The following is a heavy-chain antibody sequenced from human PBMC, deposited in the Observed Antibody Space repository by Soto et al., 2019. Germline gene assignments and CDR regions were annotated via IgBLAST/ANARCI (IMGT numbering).Heavy chain of an antibody. Sequence: ASVKVSCKASGYTFSDFDINWLRQAAGQGPEWVGWMNAKSGDTFSAQRLQGKFNMTWDTSLSTAYMEVGSLTSDDAAIYYCVRGNPFNYAGFDVWGQGTTVTVSS. V-gene: IGHV1-8*01. CDR1: GYTFSDFD. CDR3: VRGNPFNYAGFDV. J-gene: IGHJ6*02. CDR2: MNAKSGDT. D-gene: IGHD3-16*01.